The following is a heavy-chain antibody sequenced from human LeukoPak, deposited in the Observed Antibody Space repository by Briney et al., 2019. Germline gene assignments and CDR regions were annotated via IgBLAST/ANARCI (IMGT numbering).Heavy chain of an antibody. V-gene: IGHV4-39*01. CDR1: GGSISSSSYY. D-gene: IGHD3-10*01. J-gene: IGHJ4*02. CDR2: IYYSGST. CDR3: APLLRGSGSYNPSIDY. Sequence: PSETLSLTCTVSGGSISSSSYYWGWIRQPPGKGLEWIGSIYYSGSTYYNPSLKSRVTISVDTSKNQFSLKLSSVTAADTAVYYCAPLLRGSGSYNPSIDYWGQGTLVTVSS.